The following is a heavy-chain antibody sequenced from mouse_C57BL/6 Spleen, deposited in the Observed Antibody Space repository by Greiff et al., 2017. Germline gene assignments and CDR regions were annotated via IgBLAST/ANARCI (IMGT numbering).Heavy chain of an antibody. D-gene: IGHD1-1*01. CDR1: GFSLTSYG. CDR2: IWRGGST. Sequence: QVQLQQSGPGLVQPSQSLSITCTVSGFSLTSYGVHWVRQSPGKGLEWLGVIWRGGSTDYNAAFMSRLSITKDNSKSQVFFKMNSLQADDTAIYYCAKEVITTVVAPPHWYFDVWGTGTTVTVSS. CDR3: AKEVITTVVAPPHWYFDV. V-gene: IGHV2-5*01. J-gene: IGHJ1*03.